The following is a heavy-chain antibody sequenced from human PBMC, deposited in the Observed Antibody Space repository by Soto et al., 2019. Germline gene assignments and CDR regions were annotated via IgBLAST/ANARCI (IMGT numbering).Heavy chain of an antibody. J-gene: IGHJ4*02. CDR1: GYTFTSYG. D-gene: IGHD5-18*01. CDR3: ARERLSGYSYGYFLALDY. CDR2: ISAYNGNT. Sequence: QVPLVQSGAEVKKPGASVKVSCKASGYTFTSYGISWVRQAPGQGLEWMGWISAYNGNTNYAQKLQGRVTMTTDTSTSTAYMELRSLRSDDTAVYYCARERLSGYSYGYFLALDYWGQGTLVTVSS. V-gene: IGHV1-18*04.